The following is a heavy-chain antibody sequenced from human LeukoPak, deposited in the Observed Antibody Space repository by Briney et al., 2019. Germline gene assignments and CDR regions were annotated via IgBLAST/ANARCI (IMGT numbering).Heavy chain of an antibody. J-gene: IGHJ4*02. CDR2: INPNSGGT. V-gene: IGHV1-2*02. Sequence: ASVKVSCKASGYTFTGYYMHWVRQAPGQGLEWMGWINPNSGGTNYAQKFQGRVTMTRDTSISTAYMELSRLRSDDTAVYYCARRANYGDYSGFFNWGQGTLVTVSS. D-gene: IGHD4-17*01. CDR1: GYTFTGYY. CDR3: ARRANYGDYSGFFN.